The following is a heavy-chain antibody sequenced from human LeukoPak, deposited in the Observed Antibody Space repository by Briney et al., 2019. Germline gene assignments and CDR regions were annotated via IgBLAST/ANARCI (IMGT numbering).Heavy chain of an antibody. CDR2: ISAYNGNT. Sequence: ASVKVSCKASGYTFSTYTMHWVRQAPGQRLEWMGWISAYNGNTNYAQKLQGRVTMTTDTSTSTAYMELGSLRSDDTAVYYCAREFDADSRGGYYYYGMDVWGQGTTVTVSS. CDR3: AREFDADSRGGYYYYGMDV. D-gene: IGHD6-13*01. CDR1: GYTFSTYT. V-gene: IGHV1-18*01. J-gene: IGHJ6*02.